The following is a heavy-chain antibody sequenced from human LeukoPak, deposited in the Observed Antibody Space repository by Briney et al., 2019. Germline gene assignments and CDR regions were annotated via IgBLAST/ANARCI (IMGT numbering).Heavy chain of an antibody. CDR2: IYYSGST. CDR1: GGSISSYY. V-gene: IGHV4-59*01. Sequence: SETLSLTCTVSGGSISSYYWSWIRQPPGKGLEWIGYIYYSGSTNYNPSHKSRVTISVDTFKNQFSLKLSSVTAADTAVYYCARESTDGDYVDYWGQGTLVTVSS. D-gene: IGHD4-17*01. J-gene: IGHJ4*02. CDR3: ARESTDGDYVDY.